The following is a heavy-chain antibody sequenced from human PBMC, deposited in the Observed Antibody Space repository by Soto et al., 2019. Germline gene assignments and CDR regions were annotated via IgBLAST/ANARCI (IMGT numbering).Heavy chain of an antibody. CDR3: ARGGGLRVVRGVKFDY. CDR2: IYYSGST. V-gene: IGHV4-30-4*01. D-gene: IGHD3-10*01. J-gene: IGHJ4*02. CDR1: GGSISSGDYY. Sequence: SETLSLTCTVSGGSISSGDYYWSWIRQPPGKGLEWIGYIYYSGSTYYNPSLKSRVTISVDTSKNQFSLKLSSVTAADTAVYYCARGGGLRVVRGVKFDYWCQGTLVTVSS.